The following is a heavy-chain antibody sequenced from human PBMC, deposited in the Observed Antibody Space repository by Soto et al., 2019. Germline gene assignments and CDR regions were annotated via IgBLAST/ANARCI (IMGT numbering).Heavy chain of an antibody. CDR3: ARGAKEVTADRVLDY. CDR1: GYTFTGYY. CDR2: ISPNSGGT. J-gene: IGHJ4*02. D-gene: IGHD2-21*02. V-gene: IGHV1-2*04. Sequence: ASVKVSCKASGYTFTGYYMHWVRQAPGQGLEWMGWISPNSGGTNYAQKFQGWVTMTRDTSISTAYMELSRLRSDDTAVYYCARGAKEVTADRVLDYWGQGTLVTVSS.